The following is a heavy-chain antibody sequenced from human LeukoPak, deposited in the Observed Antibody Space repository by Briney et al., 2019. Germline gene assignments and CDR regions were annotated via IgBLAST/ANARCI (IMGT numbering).Heavy chain of an antibody. D-gene: IGHD3-3*01. Sequence: SETLSLTCSVSGGSISSHYWSWIRQPPGKGLEWIGYIYYSGSTNYNPSLKSQVTKSVDTSKNQLSLKLSSVTAADTAVYYCARVDFWSGYPPHYYFDYWGQGTLVTVSS. V-gene: IGHV4-59*11. CDR3: ARVDFWSGYPPHYYFDY. CDR1: GGSISSHY. J-gene: IGHJ4*02. CDR2: IYYSGST.